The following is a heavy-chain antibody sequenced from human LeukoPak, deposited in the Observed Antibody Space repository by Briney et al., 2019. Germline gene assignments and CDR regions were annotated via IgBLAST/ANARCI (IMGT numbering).Heavy chain of an antibody. CDR2: MNQDGSEK. J-gene: IGHJ4*02. V-gene: IGHV3-7*01. D-gene: IGHD6-13*01. CDR1: EFTFSGYW. CDR3: ARDGFVGAADY. Sequence: GGSLRLSCAASEFTFSGYWMNWVRQAPGKGPEWVANMNQDGSEKHYVGSVKGRFTISRDNAKNSLFLQMNSLRVEDTAVFYCARDGFVGAADYWGQGTLVTVSS.